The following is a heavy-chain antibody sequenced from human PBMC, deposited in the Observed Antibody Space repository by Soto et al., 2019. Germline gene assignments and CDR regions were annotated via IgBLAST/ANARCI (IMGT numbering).Heavy chain of an antibody. CDR3: ARGLRYYGSGSYSPPGY. CDR2: MNPNSGNT. D-gene: IGHD3-10*01. J-gene: IGHJ4*02. V-gene: IGHV1-8*01. CDR1: GYTFTSYD. Sequence: ASVKVSCKASGYTFTSYDINWVRQATGQGLEWMGWMNPNSGNTGYAQKFQGRVTMTRNTSISTAYMELSSLRSEDTAVYYCARGLRYYGSGSYSPPGYWGQGTLVTVSS.